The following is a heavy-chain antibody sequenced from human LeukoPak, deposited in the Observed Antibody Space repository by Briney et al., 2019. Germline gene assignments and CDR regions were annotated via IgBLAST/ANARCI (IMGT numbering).Heavy chain of an antibody. D-gene: IGHD3-3*01. CDR2: INHSGST. CDR3: ARRQKNYYDFWSGYYRRFWFDP. J-gene: IGHJ5*02. Sequence: SETLSLTCAVYGGSFSGYYWSWIRQPPGKGLEWIGEINHSGSTNYNPSLKSRVTISVDTSKNQFSLKLSSVTAADTAVYYCARRQKNYYDFWSGYYRRFWFDPWGQGTLVTVSS. CDR1: GGSFSGYY. V-gene: IGHV4-34*01.